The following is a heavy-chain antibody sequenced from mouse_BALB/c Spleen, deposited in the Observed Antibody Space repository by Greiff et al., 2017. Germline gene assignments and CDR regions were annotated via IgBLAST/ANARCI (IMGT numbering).Heavy chain of an antibody. Sequence: EVKVVESGGGLVKPGGSLKLSCAASGFTFSSYAMSWVRQTPEKRLEWVASISSGGSTYYPDSVKGRFTISRDNARNILYLQMSSLRSEDTAMYYCARGYGNLAWFAYWGQGTLVTVSA. CDR1: GFTFSSYA. V-gene: IGHV5-6-5*01. J-gene: IGHJ3*01. CDR2: ISSGGST. D-gene: IGHD2-1*01. CDR3: ARGYGNLAWFAY.